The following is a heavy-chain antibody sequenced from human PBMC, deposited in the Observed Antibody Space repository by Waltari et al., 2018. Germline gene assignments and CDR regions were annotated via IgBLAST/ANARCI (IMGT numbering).Heavy chain of an antibody. D-gene: IGHD3-16*01. CDR2: SSVRCTGT. CDR1: GFTFSTYS. J-gene: IGHJ4*02. V-gene: IGHV3-23*01. Sequence: EVQLLESGGGLVQPGGSLRLSCAASGFTFSTYSMSWVRQVPGMGLEWGSSSSVRCTGTYYTDSVKVRFTISRDNSKNTLSLQMNSLRAEDTALYYCATFKGDYWGQGTLVTVSS. CDR3: ATFKGDY.